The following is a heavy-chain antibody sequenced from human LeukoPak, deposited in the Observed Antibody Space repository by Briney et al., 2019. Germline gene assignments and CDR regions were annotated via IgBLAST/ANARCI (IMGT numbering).Heavy chain of an antibody. V-gene: IGHV3-74*01. D-gene: IGHD6-19*01. Sequence: PGGSLRLSCAASGFAFSRYWMHWVRQAPGKGLVWVSHINSDGSSTSYADSVKGRFTISRDNAKNTLYLQMSGLRAEDTAAYYCARPHSSGWWYFDYWGQGTLVTVSS. CDR1: GFAFSRYW. CDR3: ARPHSSGWWYFDY. J-gene: IGHJ4*02. CDR2: INSDGSST.